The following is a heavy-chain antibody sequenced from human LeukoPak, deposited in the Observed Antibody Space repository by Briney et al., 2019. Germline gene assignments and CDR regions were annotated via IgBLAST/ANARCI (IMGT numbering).Heavy chain of an antibody. D-gene: IGHD3-22*01. J-gene: IGHJ3*02. V-gene: IGHV3-23*01. CDR1: GFTFSSYA. Sequence: GGSLRLSCAASGFTFSSYAMSWVRQAPGKGLEWVSAISGSGGSTYYADSVKGRFTISRDNSKNTLYLQMNSLRAEDTAVYYCAEVGSTYYYDSSGSPGDAFDIWGQGTMVTVSS. CDR3: AEVGSTYYYDSSGSPGDAFDI. CDR2: ISGSGGST.